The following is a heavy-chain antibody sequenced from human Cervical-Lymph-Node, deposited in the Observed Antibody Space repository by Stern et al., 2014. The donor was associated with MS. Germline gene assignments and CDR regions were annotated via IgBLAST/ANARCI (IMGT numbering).Heavy chain of an antibody. CDR1: GGSITSGDYY. CDR2: IYYSGSN. CDR3: ARDDGYCSGGTCPNWFDP. D-gene: IGHD2-15*01. J-gene: IGHJ5*02. V-gene: IGHV4-31*03. Sequence: QVRLQESGPGLVKPSETLSLTCTVSGGSITSGDYYWSWIRQHPGKGLEWIGYIYYSGSNYYNPSLKSRVTISLDTAKNQFSLKLSSVTPADTAVYYCARDDGYCSGGTCPNWFDPWGQGTLVTVSS.